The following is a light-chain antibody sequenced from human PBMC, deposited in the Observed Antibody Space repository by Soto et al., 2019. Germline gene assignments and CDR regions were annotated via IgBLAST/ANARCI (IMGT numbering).Light chain of an antibody. CDR2: GAS. Sequence: DIVLTQSPAILSLSPGERATLSCRASQSIANYVAWYHQRPGQAPRLVIYGASNRATDIPDKFSGSGSGTDFTLTISRLEPEDFAVYFCHQYGTFPITFGQGTRLEIK. J-gene: IGKJ5*01. CDR3: HQYGTFPIT. CDR1: QSIANY. V-gene: IGKV3-20*01.